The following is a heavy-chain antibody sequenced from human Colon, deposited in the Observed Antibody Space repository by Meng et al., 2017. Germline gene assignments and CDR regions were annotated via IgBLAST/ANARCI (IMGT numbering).Heavy chain of an antibody. V-gene: IGHV1-18*01. CDR3: ARGSGSSSRGYDD. CDR2: ISGYTGNT. CDR1: GYTFNNYD. Sequence: ASVKVSCKASGYTFNNYDISWVRQAPGQGLEWVGWISGYTGNTNYAHDLRGRVTLTRDTSTSTAYMELGSLRSDDTAVYYCARGSGSSSRGYDDWGRGTLVTVSS. J-gene: IGHJ4*02. D-gene: IGHD6-19*01.